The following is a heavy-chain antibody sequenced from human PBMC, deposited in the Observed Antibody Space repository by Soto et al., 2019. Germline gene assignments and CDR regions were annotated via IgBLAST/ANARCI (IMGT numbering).Heavy chain of an antibody. CDR2: IHYSGTT. J-gene: IGHJ4*02. V-gene: IGHV4-59*01. D-gene: IGHD6-13*01. CDR3: AAGEASSRNLAPYYLDF. CDR1: GGSMRNYF. Sequence: NPSETLSLTCTVSGGSMRNYFWTWIRQPPGKGLEWIGYIHYSGTTSFFPSYNPSLRSRVTISEDTSKNQFSLKLLSVTTADTAAYFCAAGEASSRNLAPYYLDFWGQGTLVTVSS.